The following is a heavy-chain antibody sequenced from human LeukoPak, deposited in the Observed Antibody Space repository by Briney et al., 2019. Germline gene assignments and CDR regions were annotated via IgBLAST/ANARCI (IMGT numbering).Heavy chain of an antibody. CDR3: AKDEDSSGWYYFDY. J-gene: IGHJ4*02. CDR1: GFTFSSYA. D-gene: IGHD6-19*01. CDR2: ISWNSGSI. Sequence: GGSLRLSCAASGFTFSSYAMSWVRQAPGKGLEWVSGISWNSGSIGYADSVKGRFTIFRDNAKNSLYLQMNSLRAEDTALYYCAKDEDSSGWYYFDYWGQGTLVTVSS. V-gene: IGHV3-9*01.